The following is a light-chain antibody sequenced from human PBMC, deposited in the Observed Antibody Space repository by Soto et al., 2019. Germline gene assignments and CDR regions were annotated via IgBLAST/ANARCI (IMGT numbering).Light chain of an antibody. V-gene: IGKV3-20*01. CDR2: DAS. CDR3: QQFDGSLWT. J-gene: IGKJ1*01. CDR1: QSVSSSY. Sequence: EIVMTQSPATLSVSPGERATLSCRASQSVSSSYLGWYQQKPGQAPRLLLFDASTRATGIPDRFSGSGSGTDFTLTISRLEPEDFAVYCCQQFDGSLWTFGPGTKVDIK.